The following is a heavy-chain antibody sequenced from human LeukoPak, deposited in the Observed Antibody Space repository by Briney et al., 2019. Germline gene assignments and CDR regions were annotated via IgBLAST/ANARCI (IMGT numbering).Heavy chain of an antibody. D-gene: IGHD6-13*01. J-gene: IGHJ6*03. Sequence: ASVKVSCKASGYTFTSYGISWVRQAPGQGLEWMGWISAYNGNTNYAQKLQGRVTMTTDTSTSTAYMELRSLRSDDTAVYYCARRWYSSSWYYYYYYMDVWGKGTTVTVSS. V-gene: IGHV1-18*01. CDR3: ARRWYSSSWYYYYYYMDV. CDR1: GYTFTSYG. CDR2: ISAYNGNT.